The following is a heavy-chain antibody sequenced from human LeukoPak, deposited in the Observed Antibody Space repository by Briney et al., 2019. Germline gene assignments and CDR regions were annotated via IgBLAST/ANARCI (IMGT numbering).Heavy chain of an antibody. V-gene: IGHV4-34*01. J-gene: IGHJ3*02. D-gene: IGHD2-21*02. CDR3: ATPCAGDCYGAFDI. CDR1: GGSFSGYY. Sequence: PSETLSLTCAVYGGSFSGYYWSWIRQPPGKGLEWIGEINHSGSTNYNPSLKSRVTISVDTSKNQFSLNLSSVSAADTAVYYCATPCAGDCYGAFDIWGQGTMVTVSS. CDR2: INHSGST.